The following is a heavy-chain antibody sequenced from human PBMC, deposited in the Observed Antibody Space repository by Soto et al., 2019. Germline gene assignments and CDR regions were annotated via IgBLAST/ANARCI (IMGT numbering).Heavy chain of an antibody. Sequence: QVQLQESGPGLVKPSQTLSLTCTVSGGSISSGGHYWTWIRQHPGKDLEWIGYIYYSGSTYYNPSLQSRVTISVDTSKNQFSLEVNSVTAADTAVYYCARDHQGTSGPFCCYFDYWGQGTLVTVSS. CDR1: GGSISSGGHY. V-gene: IGHV4-31*03. J-gene: IGHJ4*02. D-gene: IGHD2-8*01. CDR2: IYYSGST. CDR3: ARDHQGTSGPFCCYFDY.